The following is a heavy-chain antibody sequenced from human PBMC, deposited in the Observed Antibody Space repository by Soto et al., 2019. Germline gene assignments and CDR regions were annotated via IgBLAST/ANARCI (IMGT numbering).Heavy chain of an antibody. Sequence: QVQLQQWGAGLLKPSETLSLNCAVNGGSLSGYYWSWIRQPPGKGLEWIGEIKDGGRTNYSPSLKSRATISSDTSNIPFSLRLYSVTAADTGVYYCARGQEGVVATHWDQGTLVTVSS. CDR3: ARGQEGVVATH. D-gene: IGHD5-12*01. V-gene: IGHV4-34*01. CDR2: IKDGGRT. CDR1: GGSLSGYY. J-gene: IGHJ4*02.